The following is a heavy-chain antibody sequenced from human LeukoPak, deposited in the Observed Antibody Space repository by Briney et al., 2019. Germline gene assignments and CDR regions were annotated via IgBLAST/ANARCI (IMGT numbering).Heavy chain of an antibody. J-gene: IGHJ4*02. V-gene: IGHV1-8*01. CDR2: MNPNSGNT. D-gene: IGHD3-9*01. Sequence: ASVKVSCKASGYTFTSYDINWVRQATGQGLEWMGWMNPNSGNTGYAQKFQGRVTMTRNTSISTAYMELSSLRSEDTAVYYCARGRYRWVYFDYWGQGTLVTVSS. CDR3: ARGRYRWVYFDY. CDR1: GYTFTSYD.